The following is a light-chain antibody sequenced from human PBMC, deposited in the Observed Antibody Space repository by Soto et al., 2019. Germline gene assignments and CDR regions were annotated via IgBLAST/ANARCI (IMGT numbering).Light chain of an antibody. V-gene: IGLV2-14*01. Sequence: QSVLTQPASVSGSPGQSITISCTGTSVDVGGYNFVSWYQCRPDTAPKLIIYEVSYRPSGVSNRFSGSKSGTSASLAITGLQAEDEGDYYCQSYDSTLSARYVFGTGTKVTVL. J-gene: IGLJ1*01. CDR2: EVS. CDR1: SVDVGGYNF. CDR3: QSYDSTLSARYV.